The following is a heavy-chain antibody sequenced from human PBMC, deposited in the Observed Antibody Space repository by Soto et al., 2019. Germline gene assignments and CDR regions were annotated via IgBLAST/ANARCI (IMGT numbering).Heavy chain of an antibody. CDR1: GYTFTSYD. V-gene: IGHV1-8*01. J-gene: IGHJ4*02. CDR2: MNPNSGNT. Sequence: QVQLVQSGAEVKKPGASVKVSCKASGYTFTSYDINWVRQATGQGLGWMGWMNPNSGNTGYAQKVQGRVTMTRGTTKNTAYMEHRRLSSKDTAVYYCARAVACRTYPPIDFLGQGTLVTVSS. CDR3: ARAVACRTYPPIDF. D-gene: IGHD2-15*01.